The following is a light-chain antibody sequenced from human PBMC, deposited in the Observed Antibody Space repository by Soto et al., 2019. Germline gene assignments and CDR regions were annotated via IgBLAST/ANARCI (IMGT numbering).Light chain of an antibody. CDR1: QSISSW. Sequence: DIQMTQSPSTLSASVGDRVTITCRASQSISSWLAWYQQKPGKAPKLLIYDASSLESGVPSRFSCSGSGTEFTLTISSLQPDDLASYYCQQYNSYSRTWTFGQGTKVEIK. J-gene: IGKJ1*01. V-gene: IGKV1-5*01. CDR3: QQYNSYSRTWT. CDR2: DAS.